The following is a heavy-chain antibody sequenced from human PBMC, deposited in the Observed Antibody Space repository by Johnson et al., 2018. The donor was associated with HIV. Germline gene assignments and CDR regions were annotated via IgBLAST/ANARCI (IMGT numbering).Heavy chain of an antibody. CDR3: ARGFSSGYNDAFDI. CDR1: GFTVSSNY. CDR2: INWNGGST. D-gene: IGHD3-22*01. J-gene: IGHJ3*02. V-gene: IGHV3-20*04. Sequence: VQLVESGGGLVQPGGSLRLSCAASGFTVSSNYMSWVRQAPGKGLEWVSGINWNGGSTGYADSVKGRFTISRDNAKNSLYLQMNSLRAEDTALYYCARGFSSGYNDAFDIWGQATMVTVS.